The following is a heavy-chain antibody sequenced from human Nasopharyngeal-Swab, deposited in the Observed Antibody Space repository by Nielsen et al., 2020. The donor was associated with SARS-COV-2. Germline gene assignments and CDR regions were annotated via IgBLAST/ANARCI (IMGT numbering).Heavy chain of an antibody. CDR2: ISGSGGST. V-gene: IGHV3-23*01. Sequence: GESLKISCAASGFTFSSYAMSWVRQAPGKGLEWVSAISGSGGSTYYADSVKGRFTISRDNSKNTLYLQMNSLRAEDTAVYYCARGGSSLGANLEDPWGQGTLVIVSS. CDR3: ARGGSSLGANLEDP. J-gene: IGHJ5*02. CDR1: GFTFSSYA. D-gene: IGHD3-16*01.